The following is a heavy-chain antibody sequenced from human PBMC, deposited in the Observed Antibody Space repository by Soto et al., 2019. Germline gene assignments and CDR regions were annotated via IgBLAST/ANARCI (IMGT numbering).Heavy chain of an antibody. CDR2: ISYDGSNK. J-gene: IGHJ6*02. D-gene: IGHD7-27*01. V-gene: IGHV3-30-3*01. CDR1: GFAFTSYD. Sequence: PGGSLRLSCAASGFAFTSYDVSWVRQAPGKGLEWVAVISYDGSNKYYADSVKGRFTISRDNSKNTLYLQMNSLRAEDTAVYYCARDQTLGYYYYGMDVWGQGTTVTVSS. CDR3: ARDQTLGYYYYGMDV.